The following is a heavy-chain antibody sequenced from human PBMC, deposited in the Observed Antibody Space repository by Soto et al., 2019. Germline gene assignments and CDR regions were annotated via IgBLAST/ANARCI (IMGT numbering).Heavy chain of an antibody. CDR1: SGSISSYY. Sequence: SETLSLTCSVSSGSISSYYWSWIRQPPGKGLEWVGFIFYSGKTNYNPSLKSRVTMSVDTSKNQFSLKLSSVTAAHTAVYYCARQGYCSNGVCFGWFDPWGQGTLVTVSS. J-gene: IGHJ5*02. CDR2: IFYSGKT. CDR3: ARQGYCSNGVCFGWFDP. D-gene: IGHD2-8*01. V-gene: IGHV4-59*01.